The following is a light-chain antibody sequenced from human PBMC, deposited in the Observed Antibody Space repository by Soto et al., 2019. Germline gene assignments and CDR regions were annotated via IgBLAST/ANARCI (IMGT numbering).Light chain of an antibody. CDR2: DAS. CDR3: QQRSNWLPIT. Sequence: IVLTQSPITLSASPGEGATLSCRASQSVDNNVAWYQQKPGQAPRHLIYDASNRATGIPARCSGSGAGTDFTLTISSLVPEDVAVYYCQQRSNWLPITFGQGTRLEIK. J-gene: IGKJ5*01. V-gene: IGKV3D-11*02. CDR1: QSVDNN.